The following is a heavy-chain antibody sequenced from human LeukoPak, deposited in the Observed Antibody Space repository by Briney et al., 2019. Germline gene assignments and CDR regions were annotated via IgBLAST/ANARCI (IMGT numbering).Heavy chain of an antibody. Sequence: GGSLRLSCAASGFTFSSYAMHWVRQAPGKGLEWVAVISYDGSNKYYADSVKGRFTISRDNSKNTLYLQMNSLRAEDTAVYYCAKDRSSWYYDAFDIWGQGTMVTVSS. CDR1: GFTFSSYA. V-gene: IGHV3-30*04. CDR3: AKDRSSWYYDAFDI. J-gene: IGHJ3*02. CDR2: ISYDGSNK. D-gene: IGHD6-13*01.